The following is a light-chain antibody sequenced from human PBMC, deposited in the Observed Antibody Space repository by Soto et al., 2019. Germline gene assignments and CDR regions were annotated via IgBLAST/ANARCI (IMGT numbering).Light chain of an antibody. Sequence: QSALTQSPSASGSPGQSVTISCTGTSSDIGGYNSVSWYQQHPGKAPKVMIYDVTKRPSGVPDRFSGSKSGNTASLTVSALQAEDEADYYCSSYTSTGTYVFGTGTKVTVL. CDR1: SSDIGGYNS. J-gene: IGLJ1*01. CDR3: SSYTSTGTYV. V-gene: IGLV2-8*01. CDR2: DVT.